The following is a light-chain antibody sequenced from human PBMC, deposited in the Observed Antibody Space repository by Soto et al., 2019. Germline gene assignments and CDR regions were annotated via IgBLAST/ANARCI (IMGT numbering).Light chain of an antibody. CDR3: QQYGRSPPFT. J-gene: IGKJ3*01. CDR1: QYVSGNL. Sequence: TVLTQSPGTLPLSPGERATLSCRASQYVSGNLLAWYQQKPGQAPRLLIYEASTRATGIPDRFSGSGSGTDFTLTISRLEPEDFAVYYCQQYGRSPPFTFGPGTKMDIK. CDR2: EAS. V-gene: IGKV3-20*01.